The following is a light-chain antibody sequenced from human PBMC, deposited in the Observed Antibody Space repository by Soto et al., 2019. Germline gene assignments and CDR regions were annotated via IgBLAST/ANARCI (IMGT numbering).Light chain of an antibody. Sequence: IQMTQSPSTLSGSVGDRVTITCRASQTISSWLALYQQKPGKAPKLLIYAASTLESGVPSRFSATVSGTEFTLTISSLQPDDFATYYCQHYNSYSEAFGQGTKVE. J-gene: IGKJ1*01. CDR2: AAS. CDR1: QTISSW. V-gene: IGKV1-5*01. CDR3: QHYNSYSEA.